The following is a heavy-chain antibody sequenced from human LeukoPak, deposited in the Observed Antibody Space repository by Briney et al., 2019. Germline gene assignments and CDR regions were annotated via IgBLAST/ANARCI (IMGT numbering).Heavy chain of an antibody. CDR3: ARGDYGGNSDLFDY. V-gene: IGHV1-18*01. Sequence: ASVKVSCKASGYTFNSYGISWVRQAPGQGLEWVGWISAYNGHTNYAQKFQGSVTMTTDTSTSTAYMDLRSLRSDDTAMYYCARGDYGGNSDLFDYWGQGTLVTVSS. J-gene: IGHJ4*02. CDR1: GYTFNSYG. D-gene: IGHD4-23*01. CDR2: ISAYNGHT.